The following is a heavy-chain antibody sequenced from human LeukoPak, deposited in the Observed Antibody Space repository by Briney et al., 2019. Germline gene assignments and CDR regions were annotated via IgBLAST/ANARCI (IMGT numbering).Heavy chain of an antibody. CDR2: IRSDGYHT. CDR3: AKPSGSGVDY. D-gene: IGHD1-26*01. Sequence: PGGSLRLSCAASGFIFSSYGMHWVRQAPGKGLEWVAFIRSDGYHTYYADSVKGRFTITRDNFKNTLYLQMNSLRLEDMAVYYCAKPSGSGVDYWGRGTGVTVSS. V-gene: IGHV3-30*02. J-gene: IGHJ4*02. CDR1: GFIFSSYG.